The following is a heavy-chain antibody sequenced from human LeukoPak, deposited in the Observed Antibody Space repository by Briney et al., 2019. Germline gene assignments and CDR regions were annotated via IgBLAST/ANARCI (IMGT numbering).Heavy chain of an antibody. J-gene: IGHJ4*02. CDR3: AKDHYWSIDY. V-gene: IGHV3-30-3*01. CDR1: GFTFSSYA. CDR2: ISYDGSNK. Sequence: GGSLRLSCAASGFTFSSYAMHWVRQAPVKGLEWVAVISYDGSNKYYADSVKGRFTISRDNSKNTLYLQMNSLRAEDTGVYYCAKDHYWSIDYWGRGTLVTVSS. D-gene: IGHD3-3*01.